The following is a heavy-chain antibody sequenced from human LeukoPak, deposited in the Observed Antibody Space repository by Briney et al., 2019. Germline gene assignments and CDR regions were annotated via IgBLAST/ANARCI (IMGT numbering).Heavy chain of an antibody. D-gene: IGHD3-10*01. J-gene: IGHJ4*02. CDR3: ARDQDYYGSGSYGPDY. Sequence: GSLRLSCAASGFTVRSNYMSWVRQAPGKGLEWIGSIYHSGSTFYNPSLKSRVTISVDPSKNQFSLKLSSVTAADTAVYYCARDQDYYGSGSYGPDYWGQGILVTVSS. CDR1: GFTVRSNY. CDR2: IYHSGST. V-gene: IGHV4-38-2*02.